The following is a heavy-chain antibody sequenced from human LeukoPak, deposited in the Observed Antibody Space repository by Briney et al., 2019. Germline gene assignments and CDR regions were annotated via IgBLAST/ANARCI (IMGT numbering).Heavy chain of an antibody. CDR2: TYYRSKWYN. Sequence: PSQTLSLTCAISGDSVSNNIATWNWVRQSPSRGLEWLGRTYYRSKWYNDYAVSVKSRITINPDTSKNQFSLQLNSVTPEDTAVYYCAREPQGSYYDYVWGSYRPLDYWGQGTLVTVSS. J-gene: IGHJ4*02. CDR1: GDSVSNNIAT. CDR3: AREPQGSYYDYVWGSYRPLDY. D-gene: IGHD3-16*02. V-gene: IGHV6-1*01.